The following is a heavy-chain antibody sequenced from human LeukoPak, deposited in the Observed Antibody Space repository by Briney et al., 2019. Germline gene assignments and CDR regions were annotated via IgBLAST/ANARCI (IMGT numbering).Heavy chain of an antibody. CDR2: IYPGDSDT. V-gene: IGHV5-51*01. D-gene: IGHD3-3*01. CDR3: ARLDGQHIITSPLSFDY. CDR1: GYNFTTYC. J-gene: IGHJ4*02. Sequence: GESLKISCEGSGYNFTTYCIGWVRQMPGKGLEWMGIIYPGDSDTTYSPSFQGQVTISADKSISTAYLQWSSLKASDSAMYYCARLDGQHIITSPLSFDYWGQGTLVTVSS.